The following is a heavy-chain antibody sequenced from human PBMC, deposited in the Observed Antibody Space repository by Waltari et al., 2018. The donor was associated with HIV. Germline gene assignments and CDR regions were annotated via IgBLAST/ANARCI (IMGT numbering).Heavy chain of an antibody. D-gene: IGHD4-17*01. J-gene: IGHJ4*02. CDR3: AKTGYGDYGRDD. V-gene: IGHV3-30*18. Sequence: QVQLVESGGGVVQPGRSLRLSCAASGFTFSSYGMHWVRSAPGKGRGWVAVISYDVSNKFYTDSVKGRFTISRDNSKNTLYLQMNSLRAEDTAVYYCAKTGYGDYGRDDWGQGTLVTVSS. CDR2: ISYDVSNK. CDR1: GFTFSSYG.